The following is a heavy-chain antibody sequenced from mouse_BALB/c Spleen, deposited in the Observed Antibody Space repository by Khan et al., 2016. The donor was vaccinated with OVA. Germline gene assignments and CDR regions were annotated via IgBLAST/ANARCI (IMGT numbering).Heavy chain of an antibody. D-gene: IGHD2-14*01. J-gene: IGHJ3*01. CDR2: IIYTGYT. Sequence: VQLQQSGPSLVKPSQTLSLTCSVTGDSITSGYWNWIRKFPGNKLEYMGYIIYTGYTYYNPSLTSRISITRHTSTHQYYLQLNSVTDEDTATYYGARSTYRYAFVYWGQGTLVTVSA. V-gene: IGHV3-8*02. CDR3: ARSTYRYAFVY. CDR1: GDSITSGY.